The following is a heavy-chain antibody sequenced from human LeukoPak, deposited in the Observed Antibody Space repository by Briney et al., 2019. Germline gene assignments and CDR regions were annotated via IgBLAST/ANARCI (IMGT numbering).Heavy chain of an antibody. CDR3: ARGRKSRFLPYMDV. CDR2: IIPIFGTA. Sequence: SVKVSCKASGGTFSSYAISWVRQAPGQGLEWMGGIIPIFGTANYAQKFQGRVTITTDESTSTAYMELSSLRSEDTVVYYCARGRKSRFLPYMDVWGKGTTVTVSS. CDR1: GGTFSSYA. J-gene: IGHJ6*03. V-gene: IGHV1-69*05. D-gene: IGHD3-3*01.